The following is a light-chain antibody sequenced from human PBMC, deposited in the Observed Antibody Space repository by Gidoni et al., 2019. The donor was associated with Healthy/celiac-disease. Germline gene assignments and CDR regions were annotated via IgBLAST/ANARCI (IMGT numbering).Light chain of an antibody. J-gene: IGKJ2*01. CDR1: QSVLYSSNNKNY. Sequence: DIVMTQSPDSLAVSLGERATINCKSRQSVLYSSNNKNYLAWYQQKPGQPPKLLIYWASTRESGVPDRFIGSGSGTDFTLTISSLQAEDVAVYYCQQYYSTLMYTFGQGTKLEIK. CDR2: WAS. CDR3: QQYYSTLMYT. V-gene: IGKV4-1*01.